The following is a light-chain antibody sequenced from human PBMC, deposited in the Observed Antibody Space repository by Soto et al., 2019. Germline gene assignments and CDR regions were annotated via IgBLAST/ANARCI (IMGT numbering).Light chain of an antibody. CDR2: GAS. J-gene: IGKJ1*01. CDR1: QSVCNH. CDR3: QQYNNWPMT. V-gene: IGKV3-15*01. Sequence: EVVMTQSAAPLSVSPGERATLSCRASQSVCNHLAWNQQKPGQAPRLLIYGASTRATGVPAKFSDSGSGTDFTLTISSLQSEDFAVYYCQQYNNWPMTFGQGTKVEIK.